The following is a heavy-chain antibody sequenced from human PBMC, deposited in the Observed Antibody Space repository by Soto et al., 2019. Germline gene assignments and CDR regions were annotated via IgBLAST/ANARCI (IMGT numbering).Heavy chain of an antibody. CDR2: IYYSGST. V-gene: IGHV4-59*08. J-gene: IGHJ6*02. CDR1: GGSISSYY. Sequence: SETLSLTCTVSGGSISSYYWSWIRQPPGKGLEWIGYIYYSGSTNHNPSLKSRVTISVDTSKNQFSLKLSSVTAADTAVYYCARHSYSGSYYYYYYGMDVWGQGTTVTVSS. CDR3: ARHSYSGSYYYYYYGMDV. D-gene: IGHD1-26*01.